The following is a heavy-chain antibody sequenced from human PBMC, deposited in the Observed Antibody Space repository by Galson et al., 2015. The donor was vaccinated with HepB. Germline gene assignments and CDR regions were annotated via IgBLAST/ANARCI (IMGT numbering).Heavy chain of an antibody. V-gene: IGHV3-74*01. CDR3: ARGGDQEANYYDSSGGDY. Sequence: SLRLSCAASGFTFSSYWMHWVRQAPGKGLVWVSRINSDGSSTSYADSVKGRFTISRDNAKNTLYLQMNSLRAEDTAVYYCARGGDQEANYYDSSGGDYWGQGTLVTVSS. CDR1: GFTFSSYW. D-gene: IGHD3-22*01. J-gene: IGHJ4*02. CDR2: INSDGSST.